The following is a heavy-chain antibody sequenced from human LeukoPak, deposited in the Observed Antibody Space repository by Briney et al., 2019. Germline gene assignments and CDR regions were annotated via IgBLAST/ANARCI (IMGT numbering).Heavy chain of an antibody. V-gene: IGHV3-48*03. D-gene: IGHD3-3*01. CDR2: TSSSGSTI. CDR3: ARDLRYDFWSGYLNWFDP. Sequence: PGGSLRLSCAASGFTFSSYEMNWVRQAPGKGLEWVSYTSSSGSTIYYADSVKGRFTISRDNAKNSLYLQMNSLRAEDTAVYYCARDLRYDFWSGYLNWFDPWGQGTLVTVSS. J-gene: IGHJ5*02. CDR1: GFTFSSYE.